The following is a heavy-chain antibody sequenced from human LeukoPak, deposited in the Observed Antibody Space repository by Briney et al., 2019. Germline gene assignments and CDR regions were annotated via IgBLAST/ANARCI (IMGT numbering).Heavy chain of an antibody. CDR1: GGSFSGYY. CDR2: IYYSGST. Sequence: PSETLSLTCAVYGGSFSGYYWGWIRQPPGKGLEWIGSIYYSGSTYYNPSLKSRVTISVDKSKNQFSLKLSSVTAADTAVYYCARRPSIAVAGIIDYWGQGTLVTVSS. V-gene: IGHV4-34*01. J-gene: IGHJ4*02. CDR3: ARRPSIAVAGIIDY. D-gene: IGHD6-19*01.